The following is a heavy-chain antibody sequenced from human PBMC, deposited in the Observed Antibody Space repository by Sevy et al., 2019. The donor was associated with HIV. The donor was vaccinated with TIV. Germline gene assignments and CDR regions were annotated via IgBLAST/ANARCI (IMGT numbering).Heavy chain of an antibody. V-gene: IGHV3-23*01. CDR1: GFTFSSYA. J-gene: IGHJ6*02. CDR3: AKGSSENYYYGMDV. Sequence: GGSLRLPCAASGFTFSSYAMSWVRQAPGKGLEWVSAISGSGGSTYYADSVKGRFTISRDNSKNTLYLQMNSLRAEDTAVYYCAKGSSENYYYGMDVWGQGTTVTVSS. CDR2: ISGSGGST.